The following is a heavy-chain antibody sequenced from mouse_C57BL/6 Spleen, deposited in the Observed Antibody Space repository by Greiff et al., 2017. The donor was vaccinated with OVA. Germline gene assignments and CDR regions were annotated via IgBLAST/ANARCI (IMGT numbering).Heavy chain of an antibody. CDR2: IWSGGST. CDR1: GFSLTSYG. D-gene: IGHD2-4*01. CDR3: ARFSDYDADYAMDY. V-gene: IGHV2-2*01. Sequence: VMLVESGPGLVQPSQSLSITCTVSGFSLTSYGVHWVRQSPGKGLEWLGVIWSGGSTDYNAAFISRLSISKDNSKSQVFFKMNSLQADDTAIYYCARFSDYDADYAMDYWGQGTSVTVSS. J-gene: IGHJ4*01.